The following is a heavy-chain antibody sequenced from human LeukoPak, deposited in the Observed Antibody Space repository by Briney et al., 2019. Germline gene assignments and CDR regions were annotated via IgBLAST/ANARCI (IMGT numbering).Heavy chain of an antibody. V-gene: IGHV4-39*02. CDR2: MHYSGST. Sequence: SETLSLTCTVSGVSVSNSNFYWGWIRRPPGKGPEFIGSMHYSGSTYYNPSLKSRVAVFVDTSKNQFSLNLRFVTDADTAAYYCARGVYCSSASCYWDWGQGTLVTVSS. J-gene: IGHJ4*02. D-gene: IGHD2-2*01. CDR3: ARGVYCSSASCYWD. CDR1: GVSVSNSNFY.